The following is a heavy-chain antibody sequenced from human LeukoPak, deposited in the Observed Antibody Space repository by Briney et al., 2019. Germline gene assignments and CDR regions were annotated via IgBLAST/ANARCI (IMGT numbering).Heavy chain of an antibody. D-gene: IGHD3-10*01. Sequence: GGSLRLSCAASGFIFSKYGIHWVRQAPGKGLEWVAFIRYDGSNKYYADSVKGRFTISRDNSKNTLYLQMNSLRAEDTAVYYCAKERGVVRGVFDYWGQGTLVTVSS. V-gene: IGHV3-30*02. J-gene: IGHJ4*02. CDR3: AKERGVVRGVFDY. CDR1: GFIFSKYG. CDR2: IRYDGSNK.